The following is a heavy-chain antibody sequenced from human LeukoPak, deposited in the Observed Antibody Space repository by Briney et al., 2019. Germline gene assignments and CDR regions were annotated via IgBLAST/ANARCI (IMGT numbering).Heavy chain of an antibody. V-gene: IGHV4-4*07. Sequence: PSETLSLTCTVSDGSISSYYWSWIRQPAGKGLEWIGRIYPSGSTNYNPSLKSRVTTSVDTSKNQFSLKLSSVTAADTAVYYCARTSSNSWSYGMDVWGQGTTVTVSS. J-gene: IGHJ6*02. D-gene: IGHD6-13*01. CDR2: IYPSGST. CDR1: DGSISSYY. CDR3: ARTSSNSWSYGMDV.